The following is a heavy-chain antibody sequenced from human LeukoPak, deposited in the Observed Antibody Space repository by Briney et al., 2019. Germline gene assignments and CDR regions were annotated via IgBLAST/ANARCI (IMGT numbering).Heavy chain of an antibody. Sequence: SETLSLTCTVSGGSISSSSYYWGWIRQPPGKGLEWIGSIYYSGSTYYNPSLKSRVTISVDTSKNQFSLKLSSVTAADTAVYYCAGHGYLARGVIDYWGQGTLVTVSS. CDR3: AGHGYLARGVIDY. CDR1: GGSISSSSYY. CDR2: IYYSGST. D-gene: IGHD3-10*01. V-gene: IGHV4-39*01. J-gene: IGHJ4*02.